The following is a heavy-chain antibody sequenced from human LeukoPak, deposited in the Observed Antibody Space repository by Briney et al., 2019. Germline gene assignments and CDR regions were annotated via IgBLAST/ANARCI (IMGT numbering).Heavy chain of an antibody. CDR2: ISYDGSNK. CDR1: GFTFSSYA. CDR3: ARAPRFRLVGVPKGPFDP. D-gene: IGHD2-15*01. J-gene: IGHJ5*02. V-gene: IGHV3-30*04. Sequence: GGSLRLSCAASGFTFSSYAMHWVRQAPGKGLEWVAVISYDGSNKYYADSVKGRFTISRDNAKNSLYLRMDTLRAEDTAVYYCARAPRFRLVGVPKGPFDPWGQGTLVTVSS.